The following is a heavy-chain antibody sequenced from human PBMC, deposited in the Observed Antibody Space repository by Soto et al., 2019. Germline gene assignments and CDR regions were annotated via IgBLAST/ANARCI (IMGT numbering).Heavy chain of an antibody. D-gene: IGHD5-12*01. J-gene: IGHJ5*02. Sequence: QVQLRESGPGLVKPSQTLSLTCSVSGASVAGGSYYWSWDRQPPGKGLEWIGYIPSRGRPFYNPSLTSRGTISADTPKNQLSLQLTSVTAADTAVYYCARDTYSGYDFGLWGQGTLVTVSS. CDR3: ARDTYSGYDFGL. CDR1: GASVAGGSYY. V-gene: IGHV4-30-4*01. CDR2: IPSRGRP.